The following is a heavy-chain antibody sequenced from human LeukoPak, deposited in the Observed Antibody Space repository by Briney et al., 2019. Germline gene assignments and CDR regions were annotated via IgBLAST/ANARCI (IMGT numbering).Heavy chain of an antibody. J-gene: IGHJ6*02. D-gene: IGHD5-24*01. CDR1: GFTFSNYN. CDR2: ISFSSSTI. CDR3: ASQGRDGYNYRPYYYYGMDV. Sequence: PGGSLRLSCAASGFTFSNYNMNWVRQAPGKGLEWVSYISFSSSTIYYADSVKGRFTISRDNAKNSLYLQMNRLRDEDTAVYYCASQGRDGYNYRPYYYYGMDVWGQGTTVTVSS. V-gene: IGHV3-48*02.